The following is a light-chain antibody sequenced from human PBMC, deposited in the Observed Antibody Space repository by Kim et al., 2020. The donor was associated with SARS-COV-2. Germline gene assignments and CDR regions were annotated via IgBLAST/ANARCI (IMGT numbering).Light chain of an antibody. CDR3: GTWDSSLSVVV. J-gene: IGLJ2*01. Sequence: VLTQPPSVSAAPGQKVTISCSGSSSNIGNNYVSWYQQLPGTAPKLLIYDNNKRPSGIPDRFSGSKSGTSATLGITGLQTGDEADYYCGTWDSSLSVVVFGGGTQLTVL. CDR2: DNN. CDR1: SSNIGNNY. V-gene: IGLV1-51*01.